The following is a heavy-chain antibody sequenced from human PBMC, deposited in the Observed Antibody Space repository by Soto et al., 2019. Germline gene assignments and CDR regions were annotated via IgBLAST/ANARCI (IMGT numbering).Heavy chain of an antibody. CDR3: ARAVIRAHQIVVVEAATLSYYYGMDV. CDR1: GGTFSSYA. Sequence: QVQLVQSGAEVKKPGSSVKVSCKASGGTFSSYAISWVRQAPGQGLEWMGGIIPIFGTANYAQKFQGRVTITADESTSTAYMELSSLRSEDTAVYYCARAVIRAHQIVVVEAATLSYYYGMDVWGQGTTVTVSS. V-gene: IGHV1-69*01. D-gene: IGHD2-15*01. J-gene: IGHJ6*02. CDR2: IIPIFGTA.